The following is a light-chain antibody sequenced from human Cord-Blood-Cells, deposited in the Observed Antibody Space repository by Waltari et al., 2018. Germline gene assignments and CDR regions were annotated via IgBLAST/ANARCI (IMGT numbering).Light chain of an antibody. J-gene: IGKJ2*03. V-gene: IGKV1-39*01. Sequence: DIQMTQFPSLLSASVGDRVTITCRASQSISSYLNWYQQKPGKAPNLLVYAASSLQSGVPSMFSGSGSGTDFTLTISSLQPEDSATYYGQQSYSTSYSFGQGTKLEIK. CDR2: AAS. CDR1: QSISSY. CDR3: QQSYSTSYS.